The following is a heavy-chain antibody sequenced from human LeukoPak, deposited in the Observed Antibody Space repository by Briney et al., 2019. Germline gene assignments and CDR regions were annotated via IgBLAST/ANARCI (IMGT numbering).Heavy chain of an antibody. CDR2: IKEDGTET. CDR3: SKQGRSLQTY. V-gene: IGHV3-7*03. D-gene: IGHD2/OR15-2a*01. J-gene: IGHJ4*02. CDR1: GCMFSSNW. Sequence: GGSLTLSCVASGCMFSSNWLLWVRLAPGKGLEWVANIKEDGTETYYVDFVKGRFTLSRDNAKNPFYLQMNILRGEVTAVFLLSKQGRSLQTYWGQGTLVTVSS.